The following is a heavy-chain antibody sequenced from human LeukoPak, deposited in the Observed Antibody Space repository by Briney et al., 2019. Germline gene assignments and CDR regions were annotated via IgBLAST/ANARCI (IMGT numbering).Heavy chain of an antibody. Sequence: GGSPRLSCAGSGFTFSQDWMSWVRQAPGKGLEYVSAISSNGGSTYYADSVKGRFTISRDNSKNTLYLQMSSLRAEDTAVYYCVKDYNWNIFHYWGQGTLVTVSS. D-gene: IGHD1/OR15-1a*01. CDR1: GFTFSQDW. V-gene: IGHV3-64D*09. CDR2: ISSNGGST. J-gene: IGHJ4*02. CDR3: VKDYNWNIFHY.